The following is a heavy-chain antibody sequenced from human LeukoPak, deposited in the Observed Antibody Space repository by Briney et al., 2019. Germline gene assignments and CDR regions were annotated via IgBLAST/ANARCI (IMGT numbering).Heavy chain of an antibody. CDR1: GLIFSDNY. CDR3: ARAEWLQPFDF. CDR2: ISSSGSTI. D-gene: IGHD3-3*01. V-gene: IGHV3-11*01. J-gene: IGHJ4*02. Sequence: GGSLRLFCAASGLIFSDNYMSWIRQAPGKGLEWVSYISSSGSTIYYADSVRGRFTISRDNTKNSLYLQMNSLRAEDTAVYYCARAEWLQPFDFWGQGTLVTVSS.